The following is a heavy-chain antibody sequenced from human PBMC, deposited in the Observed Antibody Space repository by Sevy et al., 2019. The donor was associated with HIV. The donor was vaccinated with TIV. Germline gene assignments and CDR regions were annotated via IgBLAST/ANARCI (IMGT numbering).Heavy chain of an antibody. D-gene: IGHD3-9*01. J-gene: IGHJ5*02. CDR2: ISVSGDST. V-gene: IGHV3-23*01. CDR3: AKDHDNNWFDP. Sequence: GGSLRLSCAASGFTFSIYAMTWVRQAPGKGLVWVSTISVSGDSTYYADSVKGRFTISRNNSKNTLYLQMNTLRAEDTALYYCAKDHDNNWFDPWGQGTLVTVSS. CDR1: GFTFSIYA.